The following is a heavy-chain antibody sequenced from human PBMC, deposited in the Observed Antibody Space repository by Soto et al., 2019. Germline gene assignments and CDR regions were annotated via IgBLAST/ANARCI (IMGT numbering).Heavy chain of an antibody. V-gene: IGHV4-34*01. D-gene: IGHD2-2*01. CDR2: INHSGST. J-gene: IGHJ3*02. CDR1: GGSFSGYY. CDR3: ARSKRWRSGYYSSTSCYDAFDI. Sequence: SETLSLTCAVYGGSFSGYYWSWIRQPPGKGLEWIGEINHSGSTNYNPSLKSRVTISVDTSKNQFSLKLSSVTAADTAVYYCARSKRWRSGYYSSTSCYDAFDIWGQGTMVT.